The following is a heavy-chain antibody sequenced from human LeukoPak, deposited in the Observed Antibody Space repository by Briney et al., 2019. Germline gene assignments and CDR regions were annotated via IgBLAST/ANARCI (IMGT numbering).Heavy chain of an antibody. V-gene: IGHV1-46*01. J-gene: IGHJ4*02. CDR3: ARDVHYYEPMYYFDY. CDR1: GYTFTSYY. D-gene: IGHD3-22*01. Sequence: GASVKVSCKASGYTFTSYYMHWVRQAPGQGLEWMGIINPSGGSTSYAQKFQGRVTMTRDTSTSTVYMELSSLRSEDTAVYYCARDVHYYEPMYYFDYWGQGTLVTVSS. CDR2: INPSGGST.